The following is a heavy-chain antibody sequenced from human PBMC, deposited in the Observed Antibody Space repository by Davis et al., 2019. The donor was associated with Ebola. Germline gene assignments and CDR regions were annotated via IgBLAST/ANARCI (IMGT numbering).Heavy chain of an antibody. CDR1: GYTFTSYG. V-gene: IGHV1-18*01. CDR3: ARDPAATHNWFDP. CDR2: ISAYNGNT. D-gene: IGHD2-15*01. J-gene: IGHJ5*02. Sequence: ASVKVSCKASGYTFTSYGISWVRQAPGQGLEWMGWISAYNGNTNYAQKLQGRVTMTTDTSTSTAYMELSSLRSEDTAVYYCARDPAATHNWFDPWGQGTLVTVSS.